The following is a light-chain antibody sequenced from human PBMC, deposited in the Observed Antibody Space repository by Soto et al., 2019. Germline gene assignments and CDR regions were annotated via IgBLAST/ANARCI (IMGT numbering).Light chain of an antibody. CDR2: GAS. Sequence: DIQRTQSTSSVSAYLGDRFNITCRASQSISYYLNWYQQKPGRAPNLLMYGASSLQSGVPSRFTGSGSGTEFTLTITWLQPGDFATYYCQQTYTTPLTFCGVTKVDIK. J-gene: IGKJ4*01. CDR3: QQTYTTPLT. V-gene: IGKV1-39*01. CDR1: QSISYY.